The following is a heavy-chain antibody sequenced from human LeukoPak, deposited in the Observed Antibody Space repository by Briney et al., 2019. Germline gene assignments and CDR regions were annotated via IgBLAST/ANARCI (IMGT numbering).Heavy chain of an antibody. CDR2: IKQDGSDK. CDR3: ARKTVVESYFDY. CDR1: GFTFSSYW. V-gene: IGHV3-7*03. D-gene: IGHD4-23*01. Sequence: GGSLRLSCAASGFTFSSYWMSWDRQAPGKGLEWVANIKQDGSDKYYVDSVKGRFTISRDNAKNSLYLQINSLRAEDTAVYYCARKTVVESYFDYWGQGTPVTVSS. J-gene: IGHJ4*02.